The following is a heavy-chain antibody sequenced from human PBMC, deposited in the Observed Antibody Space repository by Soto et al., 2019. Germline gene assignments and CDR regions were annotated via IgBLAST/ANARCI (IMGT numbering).Heavy chain of an antibody. D-gene: IGHD7-27*01. V-gene: IGHV3-53*04. J-gene: IGHJ4*02. CDR1: GFTVSSNY. Sequence: GESLKISCAASGFTVSSNYMSWVRQAPGKGLEWVSVIYSGGSTYYADSVKGRFTISRHNSKNTLYLQMNSLRAEDTAVYYCARDSNRTGVITHWGQGTLVTVSS. CDR2: IYSGGST. CDR3: ARDSNRTGVITH.